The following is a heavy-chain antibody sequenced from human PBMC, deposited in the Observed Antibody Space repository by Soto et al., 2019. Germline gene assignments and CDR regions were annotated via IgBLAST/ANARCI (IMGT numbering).Heavy chain of an antibody. D-gene: IGHD3-3*01. CDR1: GDSISSSY. V-gene: IGHV4-59*01. CDR3: ARGVLEWLLRDSYYYYMDV. J-gene: IGHJ6*03. Sequence: QVQLQESGPGLVKPSETLSLTCTVSGDSISSSYWNWIRQAPGKGLAWIGYIDDTGSTNYNPSLKSRVTLSVDPSNNQYSLKLSSVTAADTAVYYCARGVLEWLLRDSYYYYMDVWGKGTTVTVSS. CDR2: IDDTGST.